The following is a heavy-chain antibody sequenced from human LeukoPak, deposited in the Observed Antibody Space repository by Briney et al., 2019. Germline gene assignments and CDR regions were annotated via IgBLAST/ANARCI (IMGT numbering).Heavy chain of an antibody. CDR1: GHTFTGQY. CDR2: INPNSGGT. J-gene: IGHJ1*01. V-gene: IGHV1-2*02. D-gene: IGHD3-16*01. CDR3: ARGRQLHLGELFPFAEFFQP. Sequence: GASVKVSCKTSGHTFTGQYLHWVRQAPGQGLEWMGWINPNSGGTKSAQKFQGRVIMTRETSISTAYMELRSLSSDDTAVYYCARGRQLHLGELFPFAEFFQPWGQGTLVTVFS.